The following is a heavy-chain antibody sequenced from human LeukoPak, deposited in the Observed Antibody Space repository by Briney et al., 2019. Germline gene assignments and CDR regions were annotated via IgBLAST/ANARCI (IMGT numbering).Heavy chain of an antibody. CDR3: ARGGAEHTSFAY. D-gene: IGHD1-26*01. V-gene: IGHV3-23*01. Sequence: GGSLRLSCAASGFTFSSYAMRWVRQAPGKGLEWVSAISSRGGSTYYADSVKGRFTISRDNSKNTLYLQMSSLRAEDTAVYYCARGGAEHTSFAYWGQGTLVTVSS. J-gene: IGHJ4*02. CDR2: ISSRGGST. CDR1: GFTFSSYA.